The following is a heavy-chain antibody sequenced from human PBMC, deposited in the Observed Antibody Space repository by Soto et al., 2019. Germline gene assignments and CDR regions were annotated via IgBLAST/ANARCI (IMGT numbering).Heavy chain of an antibody. Sequence: ASVKVSCKASGYSFTDYRIHWVRQAPGQGLEWLGRINPKSGGTSTAQKFQGWVTMTTDTSISTASMVLTRLTSDDTAIYYCARGDSTDCSNGVCSFFYNHDMDVWGQGTTVTVSS. CDR3: ARGDSTDCSNGVCSFFYNHDMDV. CDR2: INPKSGGT. V-gene: IGHV1-2*04. CDR1: GYSFTDYR. D-gene: IGHD2-8*01. J-gene: IGHJ6*02.